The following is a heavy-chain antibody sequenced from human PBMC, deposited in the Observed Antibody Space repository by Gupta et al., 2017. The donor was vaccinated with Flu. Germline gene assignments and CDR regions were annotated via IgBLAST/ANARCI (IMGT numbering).Heavy chain of an antibody. CDR2: IYHSGDN. CDR3: ARGGSGAYLVS. CDR1: AGSISSSTW. J-gene: IGHJ4*02. Sequence: QLQLQESGPGLLKPSGTLSLTCAVSAGSISSSTWWSWVRQPPGKGLEWIGEIYHSGDNNYTPSLKSRVTMSVDKSNNQFSLHLSSVTAADTAVYYCARGGSGAYLVSWGQGTLVTVSS. V-gene: IGHV4-4*02. D-gene: IGHD1-26*01.